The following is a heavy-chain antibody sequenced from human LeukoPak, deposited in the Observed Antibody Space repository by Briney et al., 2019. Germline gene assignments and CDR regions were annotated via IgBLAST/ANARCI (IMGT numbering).Heavy chain of an antibody. CDR2: IIPILGIA. Sequence: SVKVSCKASGGTFSSYAISWVRQAPGQGLEWMGRIIPILGIANYAQKFQGRVTITADKSTSTAYMELSSLRSEDTAVYYCALSIAAAGTFDPWGQGTLVTVSS. CDR1: GGTFSSYA. CDR3: ALSIAAAGTFDP. J-gene: IGHJ5*02. V-gene: IGHV1-69*04. D-gene: IGHD6-13*01.